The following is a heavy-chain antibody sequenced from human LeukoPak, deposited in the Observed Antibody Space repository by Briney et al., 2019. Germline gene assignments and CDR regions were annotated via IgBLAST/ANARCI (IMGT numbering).Heavy chain of an antibody. CDR1: GGSISIYY. CDR3: ARAGNPYTGYSSSWYYYYYMDV. Sequence: PSETLSLTCTVSGGSISIYYWSWIRQPAGKGLEWIGRIYTSGSTNYNPSLKSRVTMSVDTSKNQFSLKLTSVTAAETAVYYCARAGNPYTGYSSSWYYYYYMDVWGKGTTVTVSS. V-gene: IGHV4-4*07. D-gene: IGHD6-13*01. J-gene: IGHJ6*03. CDR2: IYTSGST.